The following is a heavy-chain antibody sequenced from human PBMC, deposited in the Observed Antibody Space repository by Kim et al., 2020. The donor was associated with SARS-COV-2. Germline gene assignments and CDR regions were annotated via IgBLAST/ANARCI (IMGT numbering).Heavy chain of an antibody. CDR1: RDSISTDY. D-gene: IGHD3-10*01. CDR3: ARHAIRGGPFEN. Sequence: SETLSLTCTVSRDSISTDYWSWIRQPPGKGLEWIGYIYYSGSTNYNPSLKSRVTISVDTSKNHFSLKLTSVTAADTAVYDFARHAIRGGPFENLGQGTLV. V-gene: IGHV4-59*08. J-gene: IGHJ4*02. CDR2: IYYSGST.